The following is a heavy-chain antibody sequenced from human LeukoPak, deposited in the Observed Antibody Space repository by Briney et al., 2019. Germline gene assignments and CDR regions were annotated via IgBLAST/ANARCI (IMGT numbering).Heavy chain of an antibody. Sequence: GGSLRLSCAASGFTFSSYAMSWVRQAPGKRLEWVSAISGSGGSTYYADSVKGRFTISRDNSKNTMYLQMNSLRAEDTAVYYCASSRSGWLQYNYWGQGTLVTVSS. D-gene: IGHD5-24*01. V-gene: IGHV3-23*01. CDR1: GFTFSSYA. J-gene: IGHJ4*02. CDR3: ASSRSGWLQYNY. CDR2: ISGSGGST.